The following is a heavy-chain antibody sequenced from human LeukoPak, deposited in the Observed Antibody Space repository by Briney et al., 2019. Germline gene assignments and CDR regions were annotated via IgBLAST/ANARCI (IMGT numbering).Heavy chain of an antibody. CDR3: ARLSGSSRRSHDP. CDR1: GGSISSYY. CDR2: IYYSGST. Sequence: SETLSLTCTVSGGSISSYYWSWIRQPPGKGLEWIGYIYYSGSTNYNPSLKSRVTISVDTSKNQFSLKLSSVTAADTAVYYCARLSGSSRRSHDPWGQGTLVTVSS. D-gene: IGHD6-13*01. V-gene: IGHV4-59*08. J-gene: IGHJ5*02.